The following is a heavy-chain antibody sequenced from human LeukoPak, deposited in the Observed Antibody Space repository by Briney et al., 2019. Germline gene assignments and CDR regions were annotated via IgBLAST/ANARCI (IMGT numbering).Heavy chain of an antibody. CDR2: MNPNSGNT. Sequence: ASVKVSCKASGYTFTSYDINWVRQATGQGLEWMGWMNPNSGNTGYAQKFQGRVTITRNTSISTAYMELSSLRSEDTAVYYCARKLLYRLRFDPWGQGTLVTVSS. D-gene: IGHD3-3*01. J-gene: IGHJ5*02. CDR1: GYTFTSYD. V-gene: IGHV1-8*03. CDR3: ARKLLYRLRFDP.